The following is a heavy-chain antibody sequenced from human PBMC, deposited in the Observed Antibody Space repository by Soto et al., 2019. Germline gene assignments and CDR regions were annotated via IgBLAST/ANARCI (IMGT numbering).Heavy chain of an antibody. CDR2: ISYSGIT. D-gene: IGHD3-10*01. J-gene: IGHJ6*02. CDR1: GDSVISGSYY. CDR3: ARYKRYYTGSGSYAYYFGLDV. V-gene: IGHV4-61*01. Sequence: QVQLQESGPGLVKPSETLSLTCTVSGDSVISGSYYWSWIRQPPGTGLEWIGYISYSGITKYNPSLTRRVTISLDTSKNQFSLKLSSVTAADTAVYYCARYKRYYTGSGSYAYYFGLDVWGQGTTVTVSS.